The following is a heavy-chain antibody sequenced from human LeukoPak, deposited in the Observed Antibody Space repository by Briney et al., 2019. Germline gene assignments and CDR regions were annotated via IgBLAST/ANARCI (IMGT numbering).Heavy chain of an antibody. CDR3: AVDYSKTRLGY. D-gene: IGHD4-11*01. Sequence: SETLSLTCTVSGGSISSYYWSWIAQPAGKELEWIGRIYTSGSTNYNPSLKSRVTMSVDTSKNQFSLKLSSVTAADTAVYYCAVDYSKTRLGYWGQGTLVTVSS. J-gene: IGHJ4*02. CDR2: IYTSGST. CDR1: GGSISSYY. V-gene: IGHV4-4*07.